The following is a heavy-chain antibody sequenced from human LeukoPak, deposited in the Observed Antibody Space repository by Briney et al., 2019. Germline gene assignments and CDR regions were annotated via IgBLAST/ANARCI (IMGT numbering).Heavy chain of an antibody. CDR2: IKSKADGGTT. D-gene: IGHD2/OR15-2a*01. V-gene: IGHV3-15*01. CDR1: GFTFSSYE. J-gene: IGHJ4*02. Sequence: PGGSLRLSCAASGFTFSSYEMNWVRQAPGKGREWVGRIKSKADGGTTDYAARVKGRFTISRDDSKNTLYLQMNSLKTEDTAVYYCTTEYYASGALTPIDYWGQGTLVTVSS. CDR3: TTEYYASGALTPIDY.